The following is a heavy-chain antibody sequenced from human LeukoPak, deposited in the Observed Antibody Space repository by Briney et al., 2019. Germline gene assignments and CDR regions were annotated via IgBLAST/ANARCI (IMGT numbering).Heavy chain of an antibody. V-gene: IGHV4-39*01. CDR1: GGSISSSSYY. D-gene: IGHD6-19*01. Sequence: SETLSLTCTVSGGSISSSSYYWGWIRQPPGKGLAWIGSIYYSGSTYYNPSLKSRVTISVDTSKNQFSLKLSSVTAADTAVYYCARHLTSSIAVAGKWWFDPRGQGTLVTVSS. CDR3: ARHLTSSIAVAGKWWFDP. J-gene: IGHJ5*02. CDR2: IYYSGST.